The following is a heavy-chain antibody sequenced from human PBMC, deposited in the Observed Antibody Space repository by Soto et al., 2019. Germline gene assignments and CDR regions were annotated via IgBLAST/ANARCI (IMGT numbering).Heavy chain of an antibody. Sequence: GGSLRLSCAASGFTFSSYGMHWVRQAPGKGLEWVAVIWYDGSNKYYADSVKGRFTISRDNSKNTLYLQMNSLRAEDTAVYYCARDTVTPPYYYYGMDVWGQGTTVTVSS. CDR1: GFTFSSYG. CDR2: IWYDGSNK. D-gene: IGHD4-4*01. CDR3: ARDTVTPPYYYYGMDV. V-gene: IGHV3-33*01. J-gene: IGHJ6*02.